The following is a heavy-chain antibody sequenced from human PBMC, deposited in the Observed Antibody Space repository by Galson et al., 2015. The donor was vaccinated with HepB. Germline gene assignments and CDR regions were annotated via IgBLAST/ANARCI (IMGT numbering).Heavy chain of an antibody. CDR3: AKGRGSTYAMDV. V-gene: IGHV3-23*01. D-gene: IGHD3-10*01. CDR1: GFTFSSYA. CDR2: ISNSGADT. Sequence: SLRLSCAASGFTFSSYAMTWVRQAPGKGLEWVSAISNSGADTYYADSLKGRFTISRGNSKNTLYLQMDSLRAEDTALYYCAKGRGSTYAMDVWGQGTTVTVSS. J-gene: IGHJ6*02.